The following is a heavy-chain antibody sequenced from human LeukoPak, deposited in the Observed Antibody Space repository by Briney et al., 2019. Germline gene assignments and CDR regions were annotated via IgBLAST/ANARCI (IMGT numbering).Heavy chain of an antibody. D-gene: IGHD2-2*01. CDR2: ISAQNGNT. V-gene: IGHV1-18*01. Sequence: ASVKVSCKASGYTFSSYGISWVRQAPGQGLEWMGWISAQNGNTNYAQKIQGRVTMTTDTSTSTAYMELRSLRSGDTAVYYCASWDCSSTSCYPVYWGQGTLVTVSS. J-gene: IGHJ4*02. CDR1: GYTFSSYG. CDR3: ASWDCSSTSCYPVY.